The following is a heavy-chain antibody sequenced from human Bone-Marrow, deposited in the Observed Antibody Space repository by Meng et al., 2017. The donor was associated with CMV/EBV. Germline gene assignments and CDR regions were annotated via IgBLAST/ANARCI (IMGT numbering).Heavy chain of an antibody. CDR1: GFTFDDYA. Sequence: GESLKISCAASGFTFDDYAMHWVRQAPGKGLEWVSATSGSGGATYYAASVEGRFTISRDNSKNTLYLQMSSLGAEDTAVYYCAKHPVYSYGYLEYNWFDSWGQGTLVTASS. CDR2: TSGSGGAT. J-gene: IGHJ5*01. D-gene: IGHD5-18*01. V-gene: IGHV3-23*01. CDR3: AKHPVYSYGYLEYNWFDS.